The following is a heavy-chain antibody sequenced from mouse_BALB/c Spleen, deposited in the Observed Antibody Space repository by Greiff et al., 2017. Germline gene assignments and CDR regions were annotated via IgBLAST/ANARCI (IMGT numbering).Heavy chain of an antibody. D-gene: IGHD2-3*01. Sequence: EVQLVESGGGLVQPGGSRKLSCVASGFTFSNYWMNWVRQSPEKGLEWVAEIRLKSNNYATHYAESVKGRFTISRDDSKSSVYLQMNNLRAEDTGIYYCTRQGVRSIYDGYYDAMDYWGQGTSVTVSS. V-gene: IGHV6-6*02. J-gene: IGHJ4*01. CDR1: GFTFSNYW. CDR2: IRLKSNNYAT. CDR3: TRQGVRSIYDGYYDAMDY.